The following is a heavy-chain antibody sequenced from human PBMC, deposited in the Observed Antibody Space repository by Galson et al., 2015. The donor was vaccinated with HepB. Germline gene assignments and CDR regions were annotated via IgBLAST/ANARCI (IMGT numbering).Heavy chain of an antibody. V-gene: IGHV3-64*01. D-gene: IGHD3-9*01. CDR3: ARVLRYFDWKASYGMDV. J-gene: IGHJ6*02. CDR2: ISSNGGST. CDR1: GFTFSSYA. Sequence: SLRLSCAASGFTFSSYAMHWVRQAPGKGLEYVSAISSNGGSTYYANSVKGRFTISRDNSKNTLYLQMGSLRAEDMAVYYCARVLRYFDWKASYGMDVWGQGTTVTVSS.